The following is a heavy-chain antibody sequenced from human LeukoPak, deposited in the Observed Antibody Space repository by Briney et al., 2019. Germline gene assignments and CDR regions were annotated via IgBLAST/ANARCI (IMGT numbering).Heavy chain of an antibody. D-gene: IGHD3-22*01. CDR2: INHSGST. CDR3: ARDFYYDSSGYDY. CDR1: GGSFSGYY. Sequence: SETLSLTCAVYGGSFSGYYWSWIRQPPGKGLEWIGEINHSGSTNYNPSLKSRVTISVDTSKNQFPLKLSSVTAADTAVYYCARDFYYDSSGYDYWGQGTLVTVSS. J-gene: IGHJ4*02. V-gene: IGHV4-34*01.